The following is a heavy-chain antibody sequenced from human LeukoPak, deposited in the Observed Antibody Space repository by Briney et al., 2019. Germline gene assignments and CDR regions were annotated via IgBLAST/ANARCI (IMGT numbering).Heavy chain of an antibody. Sequence: PSETLSLTCTVSGGSISSGGYCWSWLRQPPGKGLEWIGYIYHSGSNYYNPSLKSRVTISVDRSKNQFSLKLSSVTAADTAVYYCAREPMVRGPFDPWGRGTLVTVSS. CDR3: AREPMVRGPFDP. V-gene: IGHV4-30-2*01. CDR2: IYHSGSN. CDR1: GGSISSGGYC. J-gene: IGHJ5*02. D-gene: IGHD3-10*01.